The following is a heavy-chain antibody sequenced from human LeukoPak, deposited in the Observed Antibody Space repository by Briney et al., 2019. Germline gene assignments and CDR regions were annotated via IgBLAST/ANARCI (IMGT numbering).Heavy chain of an antibody. CDR1: GLTFSDYW. CDR3: ARDLYTRNSFELAY. V-gene: IGHV3-7*01. Sequence: GGSLRLSCAASGLTFSDYWMNWVRQAPGKGLEWLANIKTDGSEKNYVDSVRGRFTISRDNAKNSLYLQMNRLRVEDTAIYYCARDLYTRNSFELAYWGQGTLVIVSS. J-gene: IGHJ4*02. D-gene: IGHD1-1*01. CDR2: IKTDGSEK.